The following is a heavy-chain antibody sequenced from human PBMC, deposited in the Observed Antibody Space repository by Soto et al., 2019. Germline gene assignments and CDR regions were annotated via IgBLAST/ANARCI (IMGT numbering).Heavy chain of an antibody. CDR1: GGSISGHY. V-gene: IGHV4-59*08. CDR2: MYYSGST. J-gene: IGHJ6*03. Sequence: QVQLQESGPGLVKPSETLSLSCSVSGGSISGHYWSWVRQTPGKGLEWIGYMYYSGSTNYKPSLKSRLTISVDTSKNHFSLRLTSVTAADTAVYYCARGPYYDLIWNYYYMDVWGKGTTVTVSS. CDR3: ARGPYYDLIWNYYYMDV. D-gene: IGHD3-16*01.